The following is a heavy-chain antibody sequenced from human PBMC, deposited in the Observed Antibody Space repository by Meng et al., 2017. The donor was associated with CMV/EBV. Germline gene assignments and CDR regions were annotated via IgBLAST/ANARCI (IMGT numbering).Heavy chain of an antibody. V-gene: IGHV3-53*01. CDR2: IYSGGST. CDR1: GFTVSSNY. Sequence: GGSLKISCAASGFTVSSNYMSWVRQAPGKGLEWVSVIYSGGSTYYADSVKGRFTISRDNSKNTLYLQMNSLRAEDTAVYYCAREYYDSSGYYCAYWGQGTLVTVSS. CDR3: AREYYDSSGYYCAY. D-gene: IGHD3-22*01. J-gene: IGHJ4*02.